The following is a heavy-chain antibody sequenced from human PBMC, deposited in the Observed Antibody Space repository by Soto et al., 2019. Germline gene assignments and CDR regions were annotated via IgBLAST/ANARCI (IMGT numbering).Heavy chain of an antibody. Sequence: SETLSLTCTVSGDSISNGDYYWSWIRQPPGRGLEWIGYIDSSGSTYYNPSLKSRLTMPVDMSKNQFSLRLTSVTAADTAVYYCASRYLYWGQGLLVTVSS. CDR2: IDSSGST. V-gene: IGHV4-30-4*01. D-gene: IGHD3-16*02. CDR3: ASRYLY. J-gene: IGHJ4*02. CDR1: GDSISNGDYY.